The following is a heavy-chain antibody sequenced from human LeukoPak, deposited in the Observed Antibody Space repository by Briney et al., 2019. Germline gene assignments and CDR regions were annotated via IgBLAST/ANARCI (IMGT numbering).Heavy chain of an antibody. CDR2: ISGSGGST. CDR1: GFTFSSYA. Sequence: PGGSLRLSCAASGFTFSSYAMSWVRQAPGKGLEWVSAISGSGGSTYYADSVKGRFTISRDNSKNTLYLQMNSLRAEDTAVYYCANVLYYYDSSGYYFDYWGQGTLVTVSS. V-gene: IGHV3-23*01. D-gene: IGHD3-22*01. J-gene: IGHJ4*02. CDR3: ANVLYYYDSSGYYFDY.